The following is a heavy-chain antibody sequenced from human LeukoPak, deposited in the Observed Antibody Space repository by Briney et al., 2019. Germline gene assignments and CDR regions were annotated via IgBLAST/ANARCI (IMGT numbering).Heavy chain of an antibody. CDR1: GFTFSTYS. D-gene: IGHD3-3*01. CDR2: ISSSSIYI. CDR3: AKDHDSLEGY. V-gene: IGHV3-21*01. Sequence: GGSLRLSCAASGFTFSTYSMNWVRQAPGKGLEWVSPISSSSIYIYYADSVKGRFTISRDNSKNTLYLQMNSLRAEDTAVYYCAKDHDSLEGYWGQGTLVTVSS. J-gene: IGHJ4*02.